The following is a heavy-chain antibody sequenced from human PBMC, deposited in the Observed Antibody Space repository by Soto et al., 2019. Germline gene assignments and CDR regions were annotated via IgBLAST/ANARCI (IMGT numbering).Heavy chain of an antibody. Sequence: SETLSLTCSVSDGSISSYYWSWIRQPPGKGLECIGYIHYSGITTYNPSLKGRVTMSVDTSKNQFSLMLSSVTAADTAVYYCVRLRVVTASFDYWGQGTLVTVSS. CDR2: IHYSGIT. CDR3: VRLRVVTASFDY. CDR1: DGSISSYY. J-gene: IGHJ4*02. V-gene: IGHV4-59*08. D-gene: IGHD2-2*01.